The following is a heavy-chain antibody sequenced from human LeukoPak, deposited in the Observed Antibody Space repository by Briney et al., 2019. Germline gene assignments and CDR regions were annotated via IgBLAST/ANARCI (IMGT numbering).Heavy chain of an antibody. J-gene: IGHJ1*01. CDR2: TWHDGSKN. Sequence: GRSLRLSCAASGFSFNNYGMHCVRQAPGKGLEWLAVTWHDGSKNYYTDSVKGRFIISRDNSKNTLSLQMTSLRAEDTAVYYCAREVSHRCRGDCCPDNWGQGTLVTVSS. D-gene: IGHD2-21*02. V-gene: IGHV3-33*01. CDR1: GFSFNNYG. CDR3: AREVSHRCRGDCCPDN.